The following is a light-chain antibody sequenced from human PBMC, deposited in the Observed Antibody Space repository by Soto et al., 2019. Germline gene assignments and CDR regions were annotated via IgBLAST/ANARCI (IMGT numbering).Light chain of an antibody. CDR2: EVS. CDR1: SSDVGGYKY. V-gene: IGLV2-8*01. Sequence: QSALTQPPSASGSPGQSVTISCTGTSSDVGGYKYVSWYQQHPGKAPKLLIYEVSKRLSGVPDRFSGSKSDNTASLTVSGLQAEDEADYSCCSYEGSNSLVFVTGSKATVL. CDR3: CSYEGSNSLV. J-gene: IGLJ1*01.